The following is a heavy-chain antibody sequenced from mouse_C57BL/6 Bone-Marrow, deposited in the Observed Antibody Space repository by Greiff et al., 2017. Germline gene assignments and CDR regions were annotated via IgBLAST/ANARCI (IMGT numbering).Heavy chain of an antibody. J-gene: IGHJ3*01. Sequence: VQLQQSGPGLVQPSQSLSITCTASGFSLTSYGVHWVRQSPGKGLEWLGVIWSGGSTDSNAAFISRLGISKDNSKSQVFFKMTSLQADDKDIYYCARRLFAYWGQGTLVTVSA. CDR1: GFSLTSYG. CDR2: IWSGGST. D-gene: IGHD3-2*02. V-gene: IGHV2-2*01. CDR3: ARRLFAY.